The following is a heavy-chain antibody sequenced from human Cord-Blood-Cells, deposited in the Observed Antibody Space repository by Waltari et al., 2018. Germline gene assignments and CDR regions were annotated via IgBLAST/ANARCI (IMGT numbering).Heavy chain of an antibody. CDR2: IYYSGST. Sequence: QVQLQESGPGLVKPSETLSLTCTVSGGSVSSGSYYRSWIPQPPGKGLEWIGYIYYSGSTNYNPSLKSRVTISVDTSKNQFSLKLSSVTAADTAVYYCATRGPSSGWYWYFDLWGRGTLVTVSS. CDR1: GGSVSSGSYY. D-gene: IGHD6-19*01. CDR3: ATRGPSSGWYWYFDL. V-gene: IGHV4-61*01. J-gene: IGHJ2*01.